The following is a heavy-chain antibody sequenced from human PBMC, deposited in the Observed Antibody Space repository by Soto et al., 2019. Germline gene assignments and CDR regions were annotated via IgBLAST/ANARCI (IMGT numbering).Heavy chain of an antibody. D-gene: IGHD3-3*01. CDR1: GLNLDDFA. V-gene: IGHV3-9*01. J-gene: IGHJ4*02. CDR2: ITWNSRVL. Sequence: GGSLRLSCVGTGLNLDDFAMHWVRQAPGKGLEWVSGITWNSRVLAYADSVKGRFTISRDNARNSLYLQMDSLRDEDTALYYCAKGRYDFWSPYYFDSWGQGTLVTVSS. CDR3: AKGRYDFWSPYYFDS.